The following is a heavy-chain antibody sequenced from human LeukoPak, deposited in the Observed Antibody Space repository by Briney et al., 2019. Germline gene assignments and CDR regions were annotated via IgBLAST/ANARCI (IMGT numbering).Heavy chain of an antibody. J-gene: IGHJ6*02. D-gene: IGHD5-18*01. Sequence: ASVKVSCTDSGYTYTSYGNSWVRQAPGQGLEWMGWISAYNRNTNYAQKFQDRVTMTKDSSTTTAYMELRSLTSDDTALYYCARDTAVAYYGMDVWGQGTTVTVSS. CDR3: ARDTAVAYYGMDV. CDR2: ISAYNRNT. CDR1: GYTYTSYG. V-gene: IGHV1-18*01.